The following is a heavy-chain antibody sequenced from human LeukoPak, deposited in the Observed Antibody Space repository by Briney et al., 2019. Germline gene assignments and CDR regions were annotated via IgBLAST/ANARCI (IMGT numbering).Heavy chain of an antibody. V-gene: IGHV3-53*01. CDR1: GFTVSSNY. Sequence: GGSLRLSCAASGFTVSSNYMSWVRQAPGKGLEWVSVIYSGGSTYYADSVKGRFTISRDNSKNTLYLQMNRLRAEDTAVYYCARDSGLPDAFDIWGQGTMVTVSS. CDR2: IYSGGST. CDR3: ARDSGLPDAFDI. D-gene: IGHD3-10*01. J-gene: IGHJ3*02.